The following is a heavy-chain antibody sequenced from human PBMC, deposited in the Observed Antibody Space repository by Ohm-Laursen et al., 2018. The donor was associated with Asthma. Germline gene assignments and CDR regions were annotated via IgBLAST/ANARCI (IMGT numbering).Heavy chain of an antibody. CDR2: ISSSSSYT. CDR3: TRGGHYGSYFDY. Sequence: SLRLSCAASGFTFSDYYMSWIRQAPGKGLEWVSYISSSSSYTNYADSVKGRFTISRDNARNSLYLQMDRLRAEDTAVYYCTRGGHYGSYFDYWGQGTLVTVSS. V-gene: IGHV3-11*06. CDR1: GFTFSDYY. D-gene: IGHD4-17*01. J-gene: IGHJ4*02.